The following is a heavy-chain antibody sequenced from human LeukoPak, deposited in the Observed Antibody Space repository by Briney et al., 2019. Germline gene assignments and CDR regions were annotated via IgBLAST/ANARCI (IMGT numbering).Heavy chain of an antibody. CDR1: GFTFSSYA. Sequence: GGSLRLSCAAYGFTFSSYAMHWVRQAPGKGLEWVAVISYDGSNKYYADSVKGRFTISRENSKNTLYLQMNSLRAEDTAVYYCARGSKVLLWFGELGDYFDYWGQGTLVTVSS. CDR2: ISYDGSNK. CDR3: ARGSKVLLWFGELGDYFDY. J-gene: IGHJ4*02. D-gene: IGHD3-10*01. V-gene: IGHV3-30-3*01.